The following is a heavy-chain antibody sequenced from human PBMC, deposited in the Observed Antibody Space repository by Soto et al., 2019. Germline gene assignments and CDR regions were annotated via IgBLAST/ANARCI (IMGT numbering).Heavy chain of an antibody. CDR1: VGTFSSYA. CDR2: IIPIFGTA. J-gene: IGHJ4*02. Sequence: SVKVSCKASVGTFSSYAISWVRQAPGQGLEWMGGIIPIFGTANYAQKFQGRVTITADKSTSTAYMELSSLRSEDTAVYYCARATMVRGPQVYWGQGTLVTVSS. D-gene: IGHD3-10*01. CDR3: ARATMVRGPQVY. V-gene: IGHV1-69*06.